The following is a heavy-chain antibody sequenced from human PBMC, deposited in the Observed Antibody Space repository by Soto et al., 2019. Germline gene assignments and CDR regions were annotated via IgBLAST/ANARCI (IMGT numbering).Heavy chain of an antibody. CDR3: AKDIYRFYYGSGSYDY. Sequence: GGSLRLSCAASGFTFDDYAMHWVRQAPGKGLEWVSGISWNSGSIGYADSVKGRFTISRDNAKNSLYLQMNSLRAEDTALYYCAKDIYRFYYGSGSYDYWGQGTLVTVSS. V-gene: IGHV3-9*01. J-gene: IGHJ4*02. CDR2: ISWNSGSI. CDR1: GFTFDDYA. D-gene: IGHD3-10*01.